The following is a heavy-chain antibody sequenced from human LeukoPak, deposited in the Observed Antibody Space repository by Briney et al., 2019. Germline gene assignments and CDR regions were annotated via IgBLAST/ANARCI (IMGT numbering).Heavy chain of an antibody. CDR3: AASWKWSHYFDY. Sequence: SETLSLTCTVSGGSISSGDYYWSWIRQPPGKGLEWIGEINHSGSTNYNPSLKSRVTISVDTSKNQFSLKLSSVTAADTAVYYCAASWKWSHYFDYWGQGTLVTVSS. CDR2: INHSGST. V-gene: IGHV4-39*07. J-gene: IGHJ4*02. CDR1: GGSISSGDYY. D-gene: IGHD2-15*01.